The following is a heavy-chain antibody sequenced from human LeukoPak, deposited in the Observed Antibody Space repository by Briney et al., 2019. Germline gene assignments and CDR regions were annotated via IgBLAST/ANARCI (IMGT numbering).Heavy chain of an antibody. CDR1: GFTFSSYA. J-gene: IGHJ4*02. Sequence: GGSPRLSCAASGFTFSSYAMSWVRQAPGKGLEWVSAISGSGGSTYFADSVKGRFTISRDNSKNTLYLQMNSLRAEDTAIYYCAKDADSSGWCDYWGRGTLVTVSS. V-gene: IGHV3-23*01. CDR2: ISGSGGST. CDR3: AKDADSSGWCDY. D-gene: IGHD6-19*01.